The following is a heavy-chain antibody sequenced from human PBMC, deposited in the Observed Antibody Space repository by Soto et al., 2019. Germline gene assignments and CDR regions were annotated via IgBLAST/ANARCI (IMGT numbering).Heavy chain of an antibody. CDR2: ISSSGSTI. V-gene: IGHV3-11*04. J-gene: IGHJ6*02. CDR1: GFTFSDYY. Sequence: PGGSLRLSCAASGFTFSDYYMSWIRQAPGKGLEWVSYISSSGSTIYYADSVKGRFTISRDNSKNTLYLQMNSLRAEDTAVYYCARDGYGDYVNYYYYYGMDVWGQGTTVTVSS. D-gene: IGHD4-17*01. CDR3: ARDGYGDYVNYYYYYGMDV.